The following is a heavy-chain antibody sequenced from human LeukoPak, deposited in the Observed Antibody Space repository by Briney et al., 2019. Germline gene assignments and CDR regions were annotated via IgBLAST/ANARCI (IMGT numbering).Heavy chain of an antibody. D-gene: IGHD3-10*01. CDR3: ARDPRGLNAFDI. J-gene: IGHJ3*02. V-gene: IGHV4-31*03. CDR2: IYYTGST. Sequence: SQTLSLTCTVSGGSISSGGYYCSWILQHPGKGLEWIAYIYYTGSTYYNPSLKSGVTISVDTSKHQFSLKLSSVTAADTAVYYCARDPRGLNAFDIWGQGTMVTVSS. CDR1: GGSISSGGYY.